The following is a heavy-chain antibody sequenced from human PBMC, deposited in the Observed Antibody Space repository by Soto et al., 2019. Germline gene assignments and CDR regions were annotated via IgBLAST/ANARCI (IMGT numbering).Heavy chain of an antibody. V-gene: IGHV6-1*01. J-gene: IGHJ6*02. CDR3: ARDAYSSGWYGWYYGMDV. D-gene: IGHD6-19*01. CDR2: TYYRSKWYN. Sequence: SQTLSLTCAISGDSVSSNSAAWNWIRQSPSRGLEWLGRTYYRSKWYNDYAVSVKSRITINPDTSKNQFSLQLNSVTPEDTAVYYCARDAYSSGWYGWYYGMDVSGPGTTVTVSS. CDR1: GDSVSSNSAA.